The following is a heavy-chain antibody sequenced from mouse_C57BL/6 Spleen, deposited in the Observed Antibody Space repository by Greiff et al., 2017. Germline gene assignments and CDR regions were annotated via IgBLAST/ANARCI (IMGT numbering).Heavy chain of an antibody. Sequence: VQLQQSGPELVRPGASVTLSCKASGYTFTDYEMHWVKQTPVHGLEWIGAIDPETGGTAYNQKFKGKAILTADRSSSTAYMELRSLTSEDSAVYYSTRGGGYYGGAMDYWSQGTSVTVSS. D-gene: IGHD2-3*01. V-gene: IGHV1-15*01. J-gene: IGHJ4*01. CDR1: GYTFTDYE. CDR3: TRGGGYYGGAMDY. CDR2: IDPETGGT.